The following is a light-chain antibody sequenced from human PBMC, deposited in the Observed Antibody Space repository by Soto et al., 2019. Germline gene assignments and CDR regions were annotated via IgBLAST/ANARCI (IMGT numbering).Light chain of an antibody. CDR1: QSVSSSY. J-gene: IGKJ4*01. V-gene: IGKV3-20*01. Sequence: EIVLTQSPGTLSLSPGERATLSCRASQSVSSSYVAWYQKRPGQPPRLLIYDASGRVTGIPDRFSGSGSGTDFTLTIKKLEPEDSAVYYCQQYGSPPLTFGGGTKVE. CDR3: QQYGSPPLT. CDR2: DAS.